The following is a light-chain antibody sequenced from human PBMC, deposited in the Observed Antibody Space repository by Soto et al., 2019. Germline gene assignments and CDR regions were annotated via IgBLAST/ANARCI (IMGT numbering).Light chain of an antibody. CDR1: QSVLYSSNNKNY. CDR3: QQYYSTPQLT. V-gene: IGKV4-1*01. CDR2: WAS. Sequence: DIVMTQSPDSLAVSLGERATFNCKSSQSVLYSSNNKNYLAWYQQKPGQPPKLLIYWASTRESGVPDRFSGSGSGTDFTLTISSLQAEDVAVYYCQQYYSTPQLTFGGGTKVEIK. J-gene: IGKJ4*01.